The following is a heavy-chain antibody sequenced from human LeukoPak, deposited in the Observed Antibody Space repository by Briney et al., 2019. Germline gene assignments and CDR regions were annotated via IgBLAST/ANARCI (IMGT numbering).Heavy chain of an antibody. CDR1: GFTFSSYE. J-gene: IGHJ6*02. D-gene: IGHD5-18*01. V-gene: IGHV3-48*03. Sequence: GGSLRLSCAASGFTFSSYEMNWVRRAPGKGLEWVSYISSSGSTIYYADSVKGRFTISRDNAKNSLYLQMNSLRAEDTAVYYCARAPWIQLWLNGRVDYYYGMDVWGQGTTVTVSS. CDR2: ISSSGSTI. CDR3: ARAPWIQLWLNGRVDYYYGMDV.